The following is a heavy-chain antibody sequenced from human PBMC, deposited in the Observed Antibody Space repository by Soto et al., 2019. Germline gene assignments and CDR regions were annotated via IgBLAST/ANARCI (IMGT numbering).Heavy chain of an antibody. CDR3: ARALPPPYYYDSSGYYPFDY. V-gene: IGHV4-59*01. J-gene: IGHJ4*02. Sequence: KPSETLSLTCTVSGGSISSYYWSWIRQPPGKGLEWIGYIYYSGSTNYNPSLKSRVTISVDTSKNQFSLKLSSVTAADTAVYYCARALPPPYYYDSSGYYPFDYWGQGTLV. CDR2: IYYSGST. CDR1: GGSISSYY. D-gene: IGHD3-22*01.